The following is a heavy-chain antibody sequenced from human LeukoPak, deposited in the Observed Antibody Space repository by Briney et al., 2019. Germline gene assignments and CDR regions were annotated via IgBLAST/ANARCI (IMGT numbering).Heavy chain of an antibody. J-gene: IGHJ3*02. V-gene: IGHV3-21*01. CDR3: ARDPITEDAFDI. CDR2: ISSSSYI. Sequence: PGGSLRLSCAASGFTFSSYSMNWVRQAPGKGLEWVSSISSSSYIYYADSVKGRFTISRDNAKNSLYLQMNSLRAEDTAVYYCARDPITEDAFDIWGQGTMVTVSS. CDR1: GFTFSSYS.